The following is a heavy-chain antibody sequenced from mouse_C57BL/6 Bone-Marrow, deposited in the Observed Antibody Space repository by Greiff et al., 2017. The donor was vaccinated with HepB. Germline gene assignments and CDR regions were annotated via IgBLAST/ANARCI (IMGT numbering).Heavy chain of an antibody. Sequence: DVKLQESGAELVKPGASVKLSCTASGFNIKDYYMHWVKQRTEQGLAWIGRIDPEDGETKYAPKFQGKATITADTSSNTAYLQLSSLTSEDTAVYYCATATMVTTGPFDYWGQGTTLTVSS. D-gene: IGHD2-2*01. CDR3: ATATMVTTGPFDY. J-gene: IGHJ2*01. V-gene: IGHV14-2*01. CDR2: IDPEDGET. CDR1: GFNIKDYY.